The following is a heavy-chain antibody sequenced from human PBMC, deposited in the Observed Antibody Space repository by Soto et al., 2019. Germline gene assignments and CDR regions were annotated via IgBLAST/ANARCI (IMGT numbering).Heavy chain of an antibody. CDR2: ISAYNGNT. V-gene: IGHV1-18*01. CDR1: GYTFTSYG. Sequence: ASVKVSCKASGYTFTSYGISWVRQAPGQGLEWMGWISAYNGNTNYAQKLQGRVTLTTDTSTSTAYMELRSLRSDDTAIYYCARDPHEFWTSYWFDPWGQGTPVTVSS. CDR3: ARDPHEFWTSYWFDP. D-gene: IGHD3-3*01. J-gene: IGHJ5*02.